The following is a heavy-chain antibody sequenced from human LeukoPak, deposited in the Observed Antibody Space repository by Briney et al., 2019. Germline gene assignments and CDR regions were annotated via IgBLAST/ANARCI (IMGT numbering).Heavy chain of an antibody. CDR1: GFTFSSYS. J-gene: IGHJ6*03. CDR2: ISSSSSYI. CDR3: ARGLTIFGVVINYYYMDV. Sequence: GGSLRLSCAASGFTFSSYSMNWVRQAPGKGLEWVSSISSSSSYIYYADSVKGRFTISRDNAKNSLYLQMNSLRAEDTAVYYCARGLTIFGVVINYYYMDVWGKGTTVTVSS. D-gene: IGHD3-3*01. V-gene: IGHV3-21*01.